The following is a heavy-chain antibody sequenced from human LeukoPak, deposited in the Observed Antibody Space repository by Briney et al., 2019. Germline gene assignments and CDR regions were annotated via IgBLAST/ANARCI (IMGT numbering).Heavy chain of an antibody. CDR1: GFIFSDHS. CDR2: ISSRGGST. Sequence: GGSLRLSCAASGFIFSDHSMSWVRQAPGKGLEWVSAISSRGGSTFYSDSVKGRFTISRDNSKNTLNLQMNSLRAEDTAMYYCARDGIADSSVADAFDIWGQGTMVTVSP. D-gene: IGHD6-19*01. CDR3: ARDGIADSSVADAFDI. V-gene: IGHV3-23*01. J-gene: IGHJ3*02.